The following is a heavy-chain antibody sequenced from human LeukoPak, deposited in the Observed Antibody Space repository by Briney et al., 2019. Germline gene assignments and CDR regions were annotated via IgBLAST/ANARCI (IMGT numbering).Heavy chain of an antibody. V-gene: IGHV3-9*01. CDR3: ARDRYSYNYAGLGY. CDR1: GFTFDDYA. J-gene: IGHJ4*02. D-gene: IGHD5-18*01. Sequence: SGGSLRLSCAAPGFTFDDYAMHWVRQAPGKGLEWVSGISWTSGSIGYADSVKGRFTISRDNAKNSLYLQINSLRAEDTALYYCARDRYSYNYAGLGYWGQGTLVTVSS. CDR2: ISWTSGSI.